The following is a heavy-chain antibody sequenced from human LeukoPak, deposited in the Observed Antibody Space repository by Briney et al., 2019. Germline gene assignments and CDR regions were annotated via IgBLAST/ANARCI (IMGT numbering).Heavy chain of an antibody. CDR3: AGGLGLHYYYMDV. D-gene: IGHD3/OR15-3a*01. V-gene: IGHV3-48*01. CDR2: ISSSSSTI. Sequence: GGSLRLSCVASGITFNTNSMVWVRQAPGKGLQWVSYISSSSSTIYYADSVKGRFTISRDNAENSVYLQMNSLRAEDTAVYYCAGGLGLHYYYMDVWGKGSMVTVSS. J-gene: IGHJ6*03. CDR1: GITFNTNS.